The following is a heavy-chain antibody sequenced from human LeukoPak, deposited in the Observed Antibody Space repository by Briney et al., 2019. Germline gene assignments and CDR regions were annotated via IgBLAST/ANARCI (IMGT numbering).Heavy chain of an antibody. CDR3: ASTGSSWYFDY. J-gene: IGHJ4*02. CDR1: GLIVTSNY. Sequence: GSLRLSCAGSGLIVTSNYMTWVRQAPGKGLEWVSVIYSGGSTYYADSVKGRFTISRDNSKNTLYLQMNSLRAEDTAVYYCASTGSSWYFDYWGQGTLVTVSS. V-gene: IGHV3-66*01. CDR2: IYSGGST. D-gene: IGHD6-13*01.